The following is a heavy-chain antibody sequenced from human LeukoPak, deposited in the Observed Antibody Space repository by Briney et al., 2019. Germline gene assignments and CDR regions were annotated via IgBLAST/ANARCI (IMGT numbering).Heavy chain of an antibody. CDR1: GYTFTSYD. CDR2: MNPNSGNT. D-gene: IGHD2-2*01. Sequence: ASVTVSFTASGYTFTSYDINWVRQATGQGLEWMGWMNPNSGNTGYAQKFQGRVTMTRNTSISTAYMELSSLRSEDTAVYYCARKYLSIVVVPAATQNWFDPWGQGTLVTVSS. J-gene: IGHJ5*02. V-gene: IGHV1-8*01. CDR3: ARKYLSIVVVPAATQNWFDP.